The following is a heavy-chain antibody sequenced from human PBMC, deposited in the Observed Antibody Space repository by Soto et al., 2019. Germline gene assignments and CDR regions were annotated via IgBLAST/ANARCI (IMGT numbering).Heavy chain of an antibody. CDR1: GYTFTSYY. Sequence: ASVKVSCKASGYTFTSYYMHWVRQAPGQGLEWMGIINPSGGSTSYAQKFQGRVTMTRDTSNNQVSLHLDSVTPDDTAVYYCARLIGNSWLDSWGQGTLVTVS. CDR2: INPSGGST. J-gene: IGHJ5*01. CDR3: ARLIGNSWLDS. D-gene: IGHD2-8*01. V-gene: IGHV1-46*01.